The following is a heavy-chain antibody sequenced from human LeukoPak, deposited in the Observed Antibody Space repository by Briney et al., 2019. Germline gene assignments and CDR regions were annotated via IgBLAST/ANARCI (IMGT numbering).Heavy chain of an antibody. D-gene: IGHD4-17*01. CDR2: ISGSGGST. V-gene: IGHV3-23*01. CDR3: AKGDYGDYGAFDY. CDR1: GFIFTNYA. J-gene: IGHJ4*02. Sequence: PGGSLRLSCAASGFIFTNYAVSWVRQAPGKGLEWVSAISGSGGSTYYADSVKGRFTISRDNSKNTLYLQMNSLRAEDTVVYYCAKGDYGDYGAFDYWGQGTLVTVSS.